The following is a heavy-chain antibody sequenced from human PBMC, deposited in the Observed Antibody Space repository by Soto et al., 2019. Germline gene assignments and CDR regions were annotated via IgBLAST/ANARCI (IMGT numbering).Heavy chain of an antibody. V-gene: IGHV1-69*06. J-gene: IGHJ4*02. CDR2: LIPLFGTT. Sequence: QVQLVQSGAEVKKPGSSVKVSCEASGGTFSGHAISWVRQAPGQGPEWMGGLIPLFGTTQHAQNFQDRLTITADKSTSTAYMELTSLRFEDTAIYYCTRGPKWGYRFDSWGQGTLVTVSS. D-gene: IGHD7-27*01. CDR3: TRGPKWGYRFDS. CDR1: GGTFSGHA.